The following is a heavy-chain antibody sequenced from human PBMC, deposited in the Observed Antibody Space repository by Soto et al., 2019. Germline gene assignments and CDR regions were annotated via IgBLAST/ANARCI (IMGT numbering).Heavy chain of an antibody. Sequence: QVQLVQSGAEVKKPGSSVKVSCTASGGTFNSYTINWVRQAPGQGLEWVGRVNPIVSMSNYARKFQGRVTINADKSTSTAYMYLTSLKSDDTAVYYCATRYGSGSTHFDFWGQGSLVTVSS. CDR1: GGTFNSYT. V-gene: IGHV1-69*02. CDR2: VNPIVSMS. J-gene: IGHJ4*02. D-gene: IGHD3-10*01. CDR3: ATRYGSGSTHFDF.